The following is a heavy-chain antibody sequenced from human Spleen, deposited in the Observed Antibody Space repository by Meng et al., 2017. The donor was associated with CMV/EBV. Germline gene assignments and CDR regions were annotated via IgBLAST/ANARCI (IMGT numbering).Heavy chain of an antibody. CDR2: INWNSGVL. Sequence: SLKISCAASAFIFSDFYMSWVRQAPGKGLEWVSGINWNSGVLGYADSVKGRFTISRDNAKNALYLQMNSLGPEDTAFYYCAKAHDFWSDYSFDHWGQGTLVTVSS. J-gene: IGHJ5*02. V-gene: IGHV3-9*01. CDR1: AFIFSDFY. CDR3: AKAHDFWSDYSFDH. D-gene: IGHD3-3*01.